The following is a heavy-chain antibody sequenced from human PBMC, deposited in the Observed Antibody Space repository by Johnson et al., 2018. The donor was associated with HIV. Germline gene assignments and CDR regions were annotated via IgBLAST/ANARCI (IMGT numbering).Heavy chain of an antibody. CDR3: ARPGVVVTPPDAFEI. D-gene: IGHD3-22*01. CDR2: ISSSGSTI. CDR1: GFTFDDYG. J-gene: IGHJ3*02. Sequence: VQLVESGGGVVRPGGSLRLSCAASGFTFDDYGMSWVRQAPGKGLEWVSYISSSGSTIYYADSVKGRFTISRDNAKNSLYLQMNSLRAEDTAVYYCARPGVVVTPPDAFEIWGQWTMVTVSS. V-gene: IGHV3-48*04.